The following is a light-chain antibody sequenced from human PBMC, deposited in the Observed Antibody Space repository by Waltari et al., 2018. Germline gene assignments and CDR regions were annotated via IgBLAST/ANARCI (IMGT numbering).Light chain of an antibody. J-gene: IGKJ4*01. V-gene: IGKV4-1*01. Sequence: DIVMTQSPDSLAVSLGARAPINCKASQGILDGSNTRNSLAWYHQKPGQSPNLLIYWASTRESGVPDRFSGSGSGTDFSLTISSLQAEDVAVYYCQQYYRVPLTFGGGTKIEIK. CDR2: WAS. CDR1: QGILDGSNTRNS. CDR3: QQYYRVPLT.